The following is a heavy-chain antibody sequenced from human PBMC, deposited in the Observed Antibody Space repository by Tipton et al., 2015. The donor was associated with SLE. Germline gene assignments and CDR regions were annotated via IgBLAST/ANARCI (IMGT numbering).Heavy chain of an antibody. CDR3: ARDRDLWSGNDAFDI. Sequence: SLRLSCAASGCTFNNYGMHWVRQAPGKGLEWVAVVWYDGTSEYYADSVKGRFTISRDNSENTLSLQMNSLRVEDTAVYYCARDRDLWSGNDAFDIWGQGTMVTVSS. CDR2: VWYDGTSE. J-gene: IGHJ3*02. D-gene: IGHD3-3*01. CDR1: GCTFNNYG. V-gene: IGHV3-33*01.